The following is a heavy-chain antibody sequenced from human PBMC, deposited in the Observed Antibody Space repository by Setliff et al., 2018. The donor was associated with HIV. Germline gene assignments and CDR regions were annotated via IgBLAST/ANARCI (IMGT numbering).Heavy chain of an antibody. CDR3: ARVFPPTRGATTNTPPGVFDI. CDR2: IYYSGST. V-gene: IGHV4-31*03. CDR1: GGSVSSGGYY. D-gene: IGHD1-1*01. J-gene: IGHJ3*02. Sequence: PSETLSLTCTVSGGSVSSGGYYWSWIRQHPGRGLEWIGHIYYSGSTYDNPSLKSRVTISVDTSKNQFSLKLSSVTAADTAVYYCARVFPPTRGATTNTPPGVFDIWGQGTMVTVSS.